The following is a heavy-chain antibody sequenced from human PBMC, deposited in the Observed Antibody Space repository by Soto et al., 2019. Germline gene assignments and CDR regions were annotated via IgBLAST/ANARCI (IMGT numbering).Heavy chain of an antibody. CDR2: IYYSGGA. V-gene: IGHV4-30-4*01. CDR3: VRAQLVGYYFDY. Sequence: SETLSLTCSVSGGYISSGYYYWSWIRQPPGKGLEWIGYIYYSGGAHYNPSLKSRVTISVDRSKNQFSLKLSSVTAADTAVYYCVRAQLVGYYFDYWGQGTLVTVAS. D-gene: IGHD1-26*01. CDR1: GGYISSGYYY. J-gene: IGHJ4*02.